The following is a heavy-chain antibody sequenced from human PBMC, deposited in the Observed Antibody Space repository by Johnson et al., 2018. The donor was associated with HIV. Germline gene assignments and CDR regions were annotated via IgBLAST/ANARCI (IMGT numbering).Heavy chain of an antibody. CDR2: IYSGGTI. CDR1: GFTVSSNY. CDR3: AREANAFDI. V-gene: IGHV3-66*01. J-gene: IGHJ3*02. Sequence: MQLVESGGGLVQPGGSLRLSCAASGFTVSSNYMSWVRQAPGKGLEWVSVIYSGGTIYYADSVKGRFTISRDNAMNSVYLQMNSLRAEDTAVYYCAREANAFDIWGQGTMVTVSS.